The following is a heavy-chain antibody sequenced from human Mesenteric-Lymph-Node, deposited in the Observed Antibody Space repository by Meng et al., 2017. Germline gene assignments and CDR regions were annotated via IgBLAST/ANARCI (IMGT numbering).Heavy chain of an antibody. V-gene: IGHV3-20*04. D-gene: IGHD2/OR15-2a*01. CDR2: INWNGRST. CDR1: GFTFDDHG. CDR3: ARGVFSYWYFDL. Sequence: VQLVESGGGVVRPGGSLRLSCAASGFTFDDHGMSWVRQAPGKGLEWVSGINWNGRSTGYEDSVKGRFTISRNNAKNSLYLQMNSLRAEDTALYYCARGVFSYWYFDLWGRGTLVTVSS. J-gene: IGHJ2*01.